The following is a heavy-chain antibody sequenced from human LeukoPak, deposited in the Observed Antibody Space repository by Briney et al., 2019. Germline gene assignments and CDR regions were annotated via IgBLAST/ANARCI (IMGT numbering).Heavy chain of an antibody. CDR3: ARDGTTSRDWIFDY. CDR1: LVTFSSYT. CDR2: ISSNGGST. V-gene: IGHV3-64*01. J-gene: IGHJ4*02. Sequence: GGSLRLSCAHSLVTFSSYTMHWVRQAPGKGLEYVSAISSNGGSTYYANSVKGRFTISRDNSKNTLYLQMGSLRADDMAVYYCARDGTTSRDWIFDYWGQGTLVTVSS. D-gene: IGHD2-21*02.